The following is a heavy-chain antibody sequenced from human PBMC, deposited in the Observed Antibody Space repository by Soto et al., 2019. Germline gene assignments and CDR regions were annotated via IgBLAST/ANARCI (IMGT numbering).Heavy chain of an antibody. CDR1: GYTFTGYY. CDR3: ARGFYGSDYYGMDV. D-gene: IGHD3-10*01. V-gene: IGHV1-2*02. J-gene: IGHJ6*02. Sequence: KVSCKASGYTFTGYYIHWVRQAPGQGLEWMAWINPNSGGTKFAQKFQDRISVTRDTSISTAYLELTSLTSDDTAVYYCARGFYGSDYYGMDVWGQGTTVTVSS. CDR2: INPNSGGT.